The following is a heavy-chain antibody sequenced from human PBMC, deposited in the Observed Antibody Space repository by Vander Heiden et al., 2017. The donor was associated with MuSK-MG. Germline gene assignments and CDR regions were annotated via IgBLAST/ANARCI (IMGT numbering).Heavy chain of an antibody. J-gene: IGHJ3*02. CDR1: GFTFSSYS. V-gene: IGHV3-21*01. D-gene: IGHD4-17*01. CDR2: ISSSSSYI. Sequence: EVQLVESGGGLVKPGGSLRLSCAASGFTFSSYSMTWVRQAPGKGLEWVSSISSSSSYIYYADSVKGRFTISRDNAKNSLYLQMNSLRAEDTAVYYCASPNNSAYGDNAFDIWGQGTMVTVSS. CDR3: ASPNNSAYGDNAFDI.